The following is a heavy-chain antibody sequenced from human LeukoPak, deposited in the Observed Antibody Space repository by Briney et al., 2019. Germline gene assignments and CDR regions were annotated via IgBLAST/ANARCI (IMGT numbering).Heavy chain of an antibody. CDR3: ARDREDGAVAGTLLDY. CDR1: GGTFSSYA. Sequence: SVKVSCKASGGTFSSYAISWVRQAPGQGLEWMGGIIPIFGTANYAQKFQGRVTITADESTSTAYMELSSLRSEDTAVYYCARDREDGAVAGTLLDYWGQGTLVTVSS. CDR2: IIPIFGTA. D-gene: IGHD6-19*01. V-gene: IGHV1-69*13. J-gene: IGHJ4*02.